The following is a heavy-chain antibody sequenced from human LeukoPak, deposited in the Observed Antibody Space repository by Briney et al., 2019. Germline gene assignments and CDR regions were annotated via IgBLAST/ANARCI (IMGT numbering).Heavy chain of an antibody. CDR2: IYYSGST. CDR1: GGSISSYY. Sequence: SETLSLTCAVSGGSISSYYWSWIRQPPGKGLEWIGFIYYSGSTSYNPSLESRVTISVDTSKNQFSLKLSSVTAADTAVYYCARSVSDHEILTGYYSPSYYYNGMDVWGQGTTVTVSS. CDR3: ARSVSDHEILTGYYSPSYYYNGMDV. D-gene: IGHD3-9*01. V-gene: IGHV4-59*01. J-gene: IGHJ6*02.